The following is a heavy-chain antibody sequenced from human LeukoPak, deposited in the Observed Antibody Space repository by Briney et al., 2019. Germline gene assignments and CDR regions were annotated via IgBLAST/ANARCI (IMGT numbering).Heavy chain of an antibody. CDR1: GFTFSSYS. J-gene: IGHJ4*02. Sequence: GGSLGLSCAASGFTFSSYSMNWVRQAPGKGLEWVSYISSSSSTIYYADSVRGRFTISRDNAKNSLYLQMSSLREDDTAVYYCATFSADGGQGTLVTVSS. CDR3: ATFSAD. V-gene: IGHV3-48*02. CDR2: ISSSSSTI.